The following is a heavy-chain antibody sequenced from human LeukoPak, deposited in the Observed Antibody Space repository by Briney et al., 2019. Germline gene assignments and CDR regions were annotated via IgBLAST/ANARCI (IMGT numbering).Heavy chain of an antibody. CDR1: GFTLGGYW. J-gene: IGHJ4*02. D-gene: IGHD3-22*01. Sequence: GGSLRLSCAASGFTLGGYWMSWVRQAPGKGLEWVATLKNDGREKFYVDSVKGRFTISRDNVKNSLSLQMDSLSAEDTAVYYRTTDDSTFWGQGTLVTVSS. CDR2: LKNDGREK. V-gene: IGHV3-7*01. CDR3: TTDDSTF.